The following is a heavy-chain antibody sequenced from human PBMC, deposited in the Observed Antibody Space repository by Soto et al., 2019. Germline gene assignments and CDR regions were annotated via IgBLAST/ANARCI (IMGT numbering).Heavy chain of an antibody. CDR2: INPSGGST. CDR1: GYTFTSYY. V-gene: IGHV1-46*03. Sequence: ASVKVSCKASGYTFTSYYMHWVRQAPGQGLEWMGIINPSGGSTSYAQKFQGRVTMTRDTSTSAVYMELSSLRSEDTAVYYCAREWDDPNAFDIWGQGTMVTISS. J-gene: IGHJ3*02. D-gene: IGHD1-26*01. CDR3: AREWDDPNAFDI.